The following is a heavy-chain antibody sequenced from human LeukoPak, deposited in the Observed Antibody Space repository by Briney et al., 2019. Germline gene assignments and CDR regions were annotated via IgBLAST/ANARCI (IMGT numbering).Heavy chain of an antibody. CDR1: GGSVSSGSYY. J-gene: IGHJ4*02. CDR3: AREPATYYYDSSGYYYAY. Sequence: SETLSLTCTVSGGSVSSGSYYWSWIRQPPGKGLEWIGYIYYSGSTNYNPSLKSRVTISVDTSKNQSSLKLSSVTAADTAVYYCAREPATYYYDSSGYYYAYWGQGTLVTVSS. CDR2: IYYSGST. D-gene: IGHD3-22*01. V-gene: IGHV4-61*01.